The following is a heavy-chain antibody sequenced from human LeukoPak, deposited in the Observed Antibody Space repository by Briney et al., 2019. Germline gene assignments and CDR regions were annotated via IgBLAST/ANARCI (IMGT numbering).Heavy chain of an antibody. Sequence: SQTLSLTCTVSGGSISSGDYYWSWIRQPPGKGLEWIGYIYYSGSTYYNPSLKSRVTISVDTSKNQFSLKLSSVTAADTAVHYCAREEVVPAAMGAYFDYWGQGTLVTVSS. CDR2: IYYSGST. V-gene: IGHV4-30-4*08. CDR3: AREEVVPAAMGAYFDY. D-gene: IGHD2-2*01. J-gene: IGHJ4*02. CDR1: GGSISSGDYY.